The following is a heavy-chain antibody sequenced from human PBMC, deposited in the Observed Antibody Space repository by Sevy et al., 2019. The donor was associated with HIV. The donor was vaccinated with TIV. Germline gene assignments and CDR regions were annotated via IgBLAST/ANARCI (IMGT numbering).Heavy chain of an antibody. Sequence: SETLSLTCTVSGGSISSGNYYWHWIRQPPGKGLEWIGYISYTGNTSYNPSLQSPVTISVDTSNNQFSLRLTSVTAADTAVYYCARDATDYTSSSVWFDPWGQGTLVTVSS. CDR2: ISYTGNT. CDR1: GGSISSGNYY. V-gene: IGHV4-30-4*01. D-gene: IGHD6-6*01. CDR3: ARDATDYTSSSVWFDP. J-gene: IGHJ5*02.